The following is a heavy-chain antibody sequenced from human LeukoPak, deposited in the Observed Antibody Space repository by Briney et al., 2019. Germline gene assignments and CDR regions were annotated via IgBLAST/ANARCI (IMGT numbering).Heavy chain of an antibody. CDR3: ARTSHESVLYWSDP. D-gene: IGHD3-16*01. J-gene: IGHJ5*02. Sequence: ASVKVSCKASGYTFTTYGIGWVRQAPGQGLEWMGWISGYNGNTNYAQKFQGGVTMNTDTSTNTAYMELRSLRSDDTAVYYCARTSHESVLYWSDPWGQGTLVNVSS. CDR2: ISGYNGNT. CDR1: GYTFTTYG. V-gene: IGHV1-18*01.